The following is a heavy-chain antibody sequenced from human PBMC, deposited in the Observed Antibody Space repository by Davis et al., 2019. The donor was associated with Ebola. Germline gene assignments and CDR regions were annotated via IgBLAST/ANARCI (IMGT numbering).Heavy chain of an antibody. Sequence: ASVKVSCKASGYTFSAYYIHWVRQAPGQRLEWMGRINPNSGDTNFVQKFQGRVTITRDTSASTAYMELSSLRSEDTAVYYCVRIAVADVDYWGQGTLVTVSS. D-gene: IGHD6-19*01. CDR2: INPNSGDT. V-gene: IGHV1-2*06. J-gene: IGHJ4*02. CDR3: VRIAVADVDY. CDR1: GYTFSAYY.